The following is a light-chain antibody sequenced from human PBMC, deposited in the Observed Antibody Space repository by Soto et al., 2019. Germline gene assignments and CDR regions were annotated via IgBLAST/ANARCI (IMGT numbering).Light chain of an antibody. CDR2: EVT. CDR3: SSFTGKTTLPS. V-gene: IGLV2-14*01. Sequence: QSALTQPASVSGSPGQSITISCTASTSDIGGYNFVSWYQQYPGKAPQLIIYEVTNRPSGVSARFSGSRSGNTASLTIYGLQAEDEADYYCSSFTGKTTLPSFGGGTKLTVL. CDR1: TSDIGGYNF. J-gene: IGLJ2*01.